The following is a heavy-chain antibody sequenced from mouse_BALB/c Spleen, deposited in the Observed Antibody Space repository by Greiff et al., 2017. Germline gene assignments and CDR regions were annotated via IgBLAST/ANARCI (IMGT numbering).Heavy chain of an antibody. CDR3: TREGGNYRFGY. CDR1: GYTFTSYY. Sequence: QVQLQQSGAELVKPGASVKLSCKASGYTFTSYYMYWVKQRPGQGLEWIGEINPSNGGTNFNEKFKSKATLTVDKSSSTAYIQLSSLTSEDSAVYYCTREGGNYRFGYGGQGTLGTVSA. CDR2: INPSNGGT. J-gene: IGHJ3*01. V-gene: IGHV1S81*02. D-gene: IGHD2-1*01.